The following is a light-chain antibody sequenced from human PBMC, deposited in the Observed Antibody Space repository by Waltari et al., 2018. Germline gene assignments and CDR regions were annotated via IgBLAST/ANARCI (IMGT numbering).Light chain of an antibody. J-gene: IGKJ4*01. CDR1: QGIGSY. Sequence: DIQLTQSPSFLSASVGDRVTITCRASQGIGSYLAWYQQKPGKAPTLLIYAASTLQSGVPSRFSGSYSGTKFTLTISSLQPEDFASYFCQQLHSYPRTFGGGTKMEI. CDR2: AAS. V-gene: IGKV1-9*01. CDR3: QQLHSYPRT.